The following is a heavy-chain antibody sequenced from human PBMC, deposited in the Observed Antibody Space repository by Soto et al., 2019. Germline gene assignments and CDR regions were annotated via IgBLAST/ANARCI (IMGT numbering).Heavy chain of an antibody. CDR3: ARWDRSGNQLYAFDV. CDR2: ISYDGSNG. D-gene: IGHD3-22*01. J-gene: IGHJ3*01. Sequence: QVQLVESGGGVVQPGRSLRLSCAAAGFTFSSNAMHWVRQAPGKGLEWVAVISYDGSNGYYADSVKGRFTISRDNSKDTLYLQMTSMRAEDTAVYYCARWDRSGNQLYAFDVWGQGTIVTVSS. CDR1: GFTFSSNA. V-gene: IGHV3-30-3*01.